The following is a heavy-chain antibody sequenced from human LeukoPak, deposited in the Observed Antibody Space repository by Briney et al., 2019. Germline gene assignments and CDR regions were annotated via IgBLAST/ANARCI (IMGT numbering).Heavy chain of an antibody. D-gene: IGHD1-14*01. CDR1: GFIVRSNH. CDR2: TYSGDTI. CDR3: ARERPDSRNLDS. Sequence: PGGSLRLSCAAFGFIVRSNHINWVRQAPGKGLEWVSITYSGDTIYYADSVKGRFIISRDDSKNTLSLQMNDLRVEDTAVYYCARERPDSRNLDSWGRGALVTVSS. J-gene: IGHJ4*02. V-gene: IGHV3-66*01.